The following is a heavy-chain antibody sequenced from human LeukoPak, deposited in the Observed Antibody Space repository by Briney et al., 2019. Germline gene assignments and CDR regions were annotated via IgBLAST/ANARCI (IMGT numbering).Heavy chain of an antibody. CDR1: GFTFGDYA. CDR2: IQAKAYGGAT. CDR3: TRAPHPRCSSSGCYLDY. Sequence: GGSLRLSCSTSGFTFGDYAMSWVRQAPGKGLEWVGFIQAKAYGGATKYAASVNGRFSIPRDDSQSIANLQMNDLKTEDTAVYYCTRAPHPRCSSSGCYLDYWGQGTLGTVSS. D-gene: IGHD2-2*01. V-gene: IGHV3-49*04. J-gene: IGHJ4*02.